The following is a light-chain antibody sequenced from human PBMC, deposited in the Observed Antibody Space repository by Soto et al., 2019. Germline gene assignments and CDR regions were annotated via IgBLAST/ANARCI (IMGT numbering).Light chain of an antibody. J-gene: IGLJ1*01. CDR3: CSYAGSGTNV. CDR1: SSNVGNFNV. CDR2: DVS. V-gene: IGLV2-23*02. Sequence: QSALTQPASVSGSPGQSITISCTGTSSNVGNFNVVSWYQQHPGKAPKVIIFDVSERPSGVSNRFSGSKSGKTASLTISGLQAEDEADYYCCSYAGSGTNVLGTGTNVPVL.